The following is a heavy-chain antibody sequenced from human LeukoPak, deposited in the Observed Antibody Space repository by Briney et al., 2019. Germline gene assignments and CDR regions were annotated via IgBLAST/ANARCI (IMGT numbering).Heavy chain of an antibody. CDR2: IYYSGST. V-gene: IGHV4-39*07. CDR3: ARKAGTRPYNWFDP. D-gene: IGHD6-13*01. J-gene: IGHJ5*02. CDR1: GGSISSSSYY. Sequence: SETLSLTCTVSGGSISSSSYYWGWIRQPPGKGLEGIGRIYYSGSTYDHPSLKSPVTISVKTPKNQSSLNMSSVTAADTAVYYSARKAGTRPYNWFDPWGQGTLVTVSS.